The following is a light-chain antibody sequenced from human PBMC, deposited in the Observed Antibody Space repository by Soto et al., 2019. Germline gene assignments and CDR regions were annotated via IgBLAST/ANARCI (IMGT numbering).Light chain of an antibody. J-gene: IGKJ1*01. CDR3: QQSYSTPRT. V-gene: IGKV1-39*01. Sequence: DIQMTQSPSSLSASVGDRVTITCRASQSISSYLNWYQQKPGKAPKLLIYAASSLQSGVPSRFNVSGSVTDFTHPISSLQPEDFATYYCQQSYSTPRTFGQGTKVDIK. CDR1: QSISSY. CDR2: AAS.